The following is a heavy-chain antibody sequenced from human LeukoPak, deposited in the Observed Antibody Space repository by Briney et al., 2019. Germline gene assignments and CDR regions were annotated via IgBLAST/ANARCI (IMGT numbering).Heavy chain of an antibody. CDR2: INPNSGGT. J-gene: IGHJ3*02. CDR3: ARDRQQWLNDAFDI. Sequence: LEASVKVSCKASGYTFTSYDMHWVRQAPGQGLEWMGWINPNSGGTNYAQKFQGRVTMTRDTSISTAYMELSRLRSDDTAVYYCARDRQQWLNDAFDIWGQGTMVTVSS. D-gene: IGHD6-19*01. V-gene: IGHV1-2*03. CDR1: GYTFTSYD.